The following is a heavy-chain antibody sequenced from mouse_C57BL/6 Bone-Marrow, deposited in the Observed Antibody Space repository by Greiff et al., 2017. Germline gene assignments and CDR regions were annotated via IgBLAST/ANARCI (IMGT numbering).Heavy chain of an antibody. CDR3: ARSAVVVLWYFDV. CDR2: INPNNGGT. D-gene: IGHD1-1*01. J-gene: IGHJ1*03. CDR1: GYTFTDYY. Sequence: VQLQQSGPELVKPGASVKISCKASGYTFTDYYMNWVKQSHGKSLEWIGDINPNNGGTSYNQKFKGKATLTVDKSSSTAYMELRSLTSEDSAVYYCARSAVVVLWYFDVWGTGTTVTVAS. V-gene: IGHV1-26*01.